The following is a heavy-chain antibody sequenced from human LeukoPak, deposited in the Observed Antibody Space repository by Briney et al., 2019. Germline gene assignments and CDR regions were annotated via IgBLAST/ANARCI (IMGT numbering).Heavy chain of an antibody. CDR3: ARAIAAAGEFDY. Sequence: ASVKVSCKASGYTFTGYYMHWVRQAPGQGLEWMGWINPNSGGTNYAQKFQGRVTVTRDTSISTAYMELSRLRSDDTAVYYCARAIAAAGEFDYWGQGTLVTVSS. CDR1: GYTFTGYY. CDR2: INPNSGGT. D-gene: IGHD6-13*01. J-gene: IGHJ4*02. V-gene: IGHV1-2*02.